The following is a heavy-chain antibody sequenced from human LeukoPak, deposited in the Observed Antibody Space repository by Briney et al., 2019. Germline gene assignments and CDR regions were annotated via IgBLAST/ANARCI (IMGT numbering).Heavy chain of an antibody. CDR2: IYHSGST. D-gene: IGHD3-3*01. CDR3: ARGEGYDFWSGLNWFDP. V-gene: IGHV4-38-2*02. J-gene: IGHJ5*02. CDR1: GYSISSGYY. Sequence: PSETLSPTCTVSGYSISSGYYWGWIRQPPGKGLEWIGSIYHSGSTYYNPSLKSRVTISVDTSKNQFSLKLSSVTAADTAVYYCARGEGYDFWSGLNWFDPWGQGTLVTVSS.